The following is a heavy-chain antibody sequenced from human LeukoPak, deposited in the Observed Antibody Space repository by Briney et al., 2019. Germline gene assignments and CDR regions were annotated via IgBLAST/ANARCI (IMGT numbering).Heavy chain of an antibody. D-gene: IGHD3-22*01. CDR2: INSDGSST. CDR1: GFTFSSYW. J-gene: IGHJ3*02. V-gene: IGHV3-74*01. Sequence: GGSLRLSCAASGFTFSSYWMHWVRQAPGMGLVWVSRINSDGSSTSYADSVKGRFTISRDNAKNTLYLQMNSLRAEDTAVYYCTREKDYYDSSGYYRDAFDIWGQGTKVTASS. CDR3: TREKDYYDSSGYYRDAFDI.